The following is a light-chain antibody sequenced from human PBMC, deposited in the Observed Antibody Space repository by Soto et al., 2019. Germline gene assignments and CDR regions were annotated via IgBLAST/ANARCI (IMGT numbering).Light chain of an antibody. Sequence: DIQMTQSPSSLSASVVDIVTITCRASQSISSHLNWYQQKPGKAPKLLIYAASSLQSGAPSRFSGSGSGTDFPLTISSLQPEDFATYSCQQSYNSPQTFGQGTKVDI. V-gene: IGKV1-39*01. CDR3: QQSYNSPQT. J-gene: IGKJ1*01. CDR2: AAS. CDR1: QSISSH.